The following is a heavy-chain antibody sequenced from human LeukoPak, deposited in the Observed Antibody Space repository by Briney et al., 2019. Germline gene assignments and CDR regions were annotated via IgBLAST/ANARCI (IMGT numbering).Heavy chain of an antibody. V-gene: IGHV3-53*01. Sequence: GGSLRLSCAASGFTVSSNYMSWVRQAPGKGLEWVSVIYSGGSTYYADSVKGRFTISRDNSKNTLYLQMNSLRAEDTAVYYCARDLIAAAGTGYYGMGVWGQGTTVTVSS. D-gene: IGHD6-13*01. CDR1: GFTVSSNY. CDR2: IYSGGST. CDR3: ARDLIAAAGTGYYGMGV. J-gene: IGHJ6*02.